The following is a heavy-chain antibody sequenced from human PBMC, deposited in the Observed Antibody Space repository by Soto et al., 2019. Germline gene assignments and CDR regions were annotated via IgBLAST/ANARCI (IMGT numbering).Heavy chain of an antibody. V-gene: IGHV4-59*01. Sequence: QVQLQESGPGLVKPSETLSLTCTVSGGSISSYYWSWIRQPPGKGLEWIGYIYYSGSTNYNPSLKSRVTISVDTSKNQFSLKLSSVTAADTAVYYCARDNYDFWSGYYFYYWGQGTLVTVSS. D-gene: IGHD3-3*01. CDR2: IYYSGST. CDR3: ARDNYDFWSGYYFYY. J-gene: IGHJ4*02. CDR1: GGSISSYY.